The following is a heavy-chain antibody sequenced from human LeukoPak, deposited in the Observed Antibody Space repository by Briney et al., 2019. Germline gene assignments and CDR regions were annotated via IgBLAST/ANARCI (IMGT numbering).Heavy chain of an antibody. V-gene: IGHV4-4*07. CDR2: ISSSGST. CDR1: DASMNYYY. D-gene: IGHD6-19*01. Sequence: SETLSLTCTVSDASMNYYYWTWIRQPAGKGLEWIGRISSSGSTNYNPSLRSRVTMSVDASVSHFSLKLTSVSAADTAVYYCARVGGKQWLGSYYYYYGMDVWGQGTTVTVSS. CDR3: ARVGGKQWLGSYYYYYGMDV. J-gene: IGHJ6*02.